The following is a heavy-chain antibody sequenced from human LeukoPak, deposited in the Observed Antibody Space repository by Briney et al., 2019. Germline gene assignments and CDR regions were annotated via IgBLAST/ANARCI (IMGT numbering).Heavy chain of an antibody. CDR2: MNPNSGNT. D-gene: IGHD3-10*01. J-gene: IGHJ3*02. V-gene: IGHV1-8*01. CDR3: ARVNTYNFGSGVSRAFHM. Sequence: GASVKISCKASGYTFTSYDINWVRQATGQGLEWMGWMNPNSGNTGYAQKFQGSVTMTRNTSTATAYMELSSLKSEDTAVYYCARVNTYNFGSGVSRAFHMWGQGTMVTVSS. CDR1: GYTFTSYD.